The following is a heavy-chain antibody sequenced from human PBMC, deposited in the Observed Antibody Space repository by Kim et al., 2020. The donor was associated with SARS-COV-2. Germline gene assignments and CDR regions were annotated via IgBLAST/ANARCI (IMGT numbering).Heavy chain of an antibody. D-gene: IGHD2-21*02. CDR3: ARLCGLDCYVPRDY. CDR2: ISCSGGST. V-gene: IGHV3-23*01. CDR1: GFTFSNHA. Sequence: GGSLRLSCAASGFTFSNHAMSWVRQAPGKGLEWVSGISCSGGSTYDADSVKGRLTISRDNYKNTLYLQMNSLRAEDTAVYYGARLCGLDCYVPRDYWGQGTLVTVSS. J-gene: IGHJ4*02.